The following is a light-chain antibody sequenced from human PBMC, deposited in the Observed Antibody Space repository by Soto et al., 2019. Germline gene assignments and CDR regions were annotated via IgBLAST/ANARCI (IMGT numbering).Light chain of an antibody. J-gene: IGKJ1*01. V-gene: IGKV3-15*01. CDR3: QQYNNWWT. CDR1: QSVSSS. CDR2: GAS. Sequence: EIVMTQSPATLSVSPGERATLSCRASQSVSSSLAWYQQKPGQAPRLLIYGASTRATGIPARFSGSGSETEFTLTISSLQSEDSAVYDCQQYNNWWTFGQGTKVEIK.